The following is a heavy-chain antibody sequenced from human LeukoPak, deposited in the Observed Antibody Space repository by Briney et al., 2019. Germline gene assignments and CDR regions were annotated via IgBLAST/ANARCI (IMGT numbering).Heavy chain of an antibody. Sequence: GGSLRLSCAASGFTFSSHAMSWVRQAPGKGLEWVSAISGSGGSTYYADSVKGRFTISRDNSKNTLYLQMNSLRAEDTAVYYCAKDRHYYDFWSGYFTSPYFDYWGQGTLVTVSS. CDR3: AKDRHYYDFWSGYFTSPYFDY. D-gene: IGHD3-3*01. CDR2: ISGSGGST. CDR1: GFTFSSHA. J-gene: IGHJ4*02. V-gene: IGHV3-23*01.